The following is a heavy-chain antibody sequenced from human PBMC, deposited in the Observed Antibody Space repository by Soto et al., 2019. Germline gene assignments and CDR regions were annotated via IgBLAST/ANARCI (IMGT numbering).Heavy chain of an antibody. CDR1: GFTFSDHA. CDR3: VKEGKMGVEGFDF. J-gene: IGHJ4*02. V-gene: IGHV3-23*01. Sequence: EMQLLESGGDLVQPGGSLRLSCATSGFTFSDHAMHWVRQAPGEGLEWVSGIRGDLVTTPYADSVKGRFTISRDNSKNTLYLAMNSLRAEDTAIYYCVKEGKMGVEGFDFWGQGTLVTVSS. D-gene: IGHD1-26*01. CDR2: IRGDLVTT.